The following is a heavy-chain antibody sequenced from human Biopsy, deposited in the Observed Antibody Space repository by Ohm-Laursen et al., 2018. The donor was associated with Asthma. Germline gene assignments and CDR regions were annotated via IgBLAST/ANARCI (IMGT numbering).Heavy chain of an antibody. D-gene: IGHD3-22*01. V-gene: IGHV1-69*13. J-gene: IGHJ3*01. Sequence: GASVKVSCNASGGTFSSHSISWVRQAPGQGLEWMGGTIPIFDTPNYTQKFQGRVTITVDESTTTAYMELSSLRSEDTAVYYCARDALHDNSAYIGDAFDFWGQGTMVTVPS. CDR1: GGTFSSHS. CDR2: TIPIFDTP. CDR3: ARDALHDNSAYIGDAFDF.